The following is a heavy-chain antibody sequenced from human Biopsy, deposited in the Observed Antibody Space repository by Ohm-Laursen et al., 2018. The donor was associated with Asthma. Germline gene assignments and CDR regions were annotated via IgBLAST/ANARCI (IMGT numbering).Heavy chain of an antibody. V-gene: IGHV3-30*03. CDR2: MSYDGSKK. CDR1: GFTFSTYG. CDR3: ATLSWYASQY. J-gene: IGHJ4*02. D-gene: IGHD2-2*01. Sequence: RSLRLSCAASGFTFSTYGMHWVRQAPGKGLEWVAVMSYDGSKKYYADSVKGRFTISRDNSKNTLYLQMSSLRSEDTAIYYCATLSWYASQYWGQGTLVTVSS.